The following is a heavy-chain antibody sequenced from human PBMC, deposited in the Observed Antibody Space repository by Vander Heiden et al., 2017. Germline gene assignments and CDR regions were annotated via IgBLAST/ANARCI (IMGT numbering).Heavy chain of an antibody. V-gene: IGHV4-34*01. CDR3: ARVDDYVWGSYHPLSKAFDI. J-gene: IGHJ3*02. Sequence: GLEWIGEINHSGSTNYNPSLKSRVTISVDTSKNQFSLKLSSVTAADTAVYYCARVDDYVWGSYHPLSKAFDIWGQGTMVTVSS. CDR2: INHSGST. D-gene: IGHD3-16*02.